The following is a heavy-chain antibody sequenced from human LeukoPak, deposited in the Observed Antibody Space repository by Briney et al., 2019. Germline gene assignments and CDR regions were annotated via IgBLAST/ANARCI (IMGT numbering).Heavy chain of an antibody. J-gene: IGHJ4*02. V-gene: IGHV3-30*02. D-gene: IGHD3-22*01. CDR2: IRHDGINK. Sequence: PGGTLRLSCAASGFTFSSYGIHWVRQAPGKGLEWVAFIRHDGINKYYADSVKGRFTIFRDNSKNTLYLQMNSLRAEDTAVYYCAKDSSVYYYDSRSLDYWGQGTLVTVSS. CDR1: GFTFSSYG. CDR3: AKDSSVYYYDSRSLDY.